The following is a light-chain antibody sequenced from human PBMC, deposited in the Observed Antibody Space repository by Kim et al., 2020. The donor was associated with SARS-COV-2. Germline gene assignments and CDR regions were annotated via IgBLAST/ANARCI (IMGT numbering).Light chain of an antibody. J-gene: IGLJ2*01. CDR2: GVT. CDR3: SSYTSSTTLV. CDR1: SGDIGGYDF. V-gene: IGLV2-14*03. Sequence: QSALTQPASVSGSPGQSITISCTGSSGDIGGYDFVSWYQQFPGKAPKIMIYGVTNRPSGVSSRFSGSKSGNTASLIISGLQAEDEADYYCSSYTSSTTLVFGGGTKVTVL.